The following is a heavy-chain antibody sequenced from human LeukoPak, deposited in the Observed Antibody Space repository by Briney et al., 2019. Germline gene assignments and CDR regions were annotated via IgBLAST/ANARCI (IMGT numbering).Heavy chain of an antibody. J-gene: IGHJ4*02. CDR2: IYTSGST. D-gene: IGHD3/OR15-3a*01. CDR3: ARVGRFSYYFDY. Sequence: SETLSLTCTVSGGSFSSGSYYWSWIRQPAGKGLAWIGRIYTSGSTNYNPSLKSRVTISVDTSKNQFSLKLSSVTAADTAVYYCARVGRFSYYFDYWGQGTLVTVSS. CDR1: GGSFSSGSYY. V-gene: IGHV4-61*02.